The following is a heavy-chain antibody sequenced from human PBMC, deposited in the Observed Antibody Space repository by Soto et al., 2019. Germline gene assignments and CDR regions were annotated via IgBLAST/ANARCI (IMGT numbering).Heavy chain of an antibody. J-gene: IGHJ4*02. D-gene: IGHD6-19*01. CDR1: GLTLSNYA. V-gene: IGHV3-30-3*01. CDR2: ISYDGSNR. Sequence: QVQLVESGGGVVQPGRSLRLSCAASGLTLSNYAMHWVRQAPGKGLEWVAVISYDGSNRYYADSVKGRFTISRDNSKNTLYLQMHSLSAEDTAVYYCARVTKAVAAGYWGQGTLVTVSS. CDR3: ARVTKAVAAGY.